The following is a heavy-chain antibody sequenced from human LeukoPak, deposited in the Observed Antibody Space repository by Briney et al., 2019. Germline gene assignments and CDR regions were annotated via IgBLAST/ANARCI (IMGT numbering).Heavy chain of an antibody. CDR1: GFTFSSYE. Sequence: QPGRCLRLSCAASGFTFSSYEMNWVRQAPGEGLGWVSYISSGGGGIFYADSVKGRFTISRDNAKNSLHLQMNSLRAEDTAVYYCARDGASHPSIYYFDYWGQGTLVTVSS. D-gene: IGHD4-17*01. J-gene: IGHJ4*02. CDR3: ARDGASHPSIYYFDY. CDR2: ISSGGGGI. V-gene: IGHV3-48*03.